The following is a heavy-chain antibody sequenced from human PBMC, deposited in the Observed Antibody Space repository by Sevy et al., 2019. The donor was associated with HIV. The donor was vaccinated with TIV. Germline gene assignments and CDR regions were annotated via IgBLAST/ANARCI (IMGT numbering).Heavy chain of an antibody. CDR2: ISSSASTI. J-gene: IGHJ3*02. V-gene: IGHV3-11*01. D-gene: IGHD3-22*01. CDR1: GFTFSDYY. CDR3: ARVREEYYYDSSGSRDAVDI. Sequence: GGSLRLSCAASGFTFSDYYMSWIRQAPGKGLELVSYISSSASTIYYADSVKGRFTISRDNAKNSLYLQMNSLRAEDTAVYYCARVREEYYYDSSGSRDAVDIWGQGTMVTVSS.